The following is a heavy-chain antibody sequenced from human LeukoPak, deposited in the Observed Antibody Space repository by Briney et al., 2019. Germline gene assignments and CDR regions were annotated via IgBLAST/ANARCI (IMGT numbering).Heavy chain of an antibody. V-gene: IGHV4-31*03. D-gene: IGHD5-12*01. CDR1: GASISSGGYY. CDR2: VFHSGST. Sequence: SETLSLTCTVSGASISSGGYYWSWIRQHPGKGLQWIGYVFHSGSTYYNPSLKSRITISVDTSKNQFSLKLSSVTAADTAVYYCARDAAEGYRPGGWFGPWGPGTLVTVSS. J-gene: IGHJ5*02. CDR3: ARDAAEGYRPGGWFGP.